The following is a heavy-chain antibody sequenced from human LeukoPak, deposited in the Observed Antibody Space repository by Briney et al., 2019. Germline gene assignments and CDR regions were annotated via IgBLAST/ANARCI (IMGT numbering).Heavy chain of an antibody. Sequence: PGGSLRLSCAASGFTFDDYAMHWVRQAPGKGLEWVSGISWNSGSIGYADSVKGRFTISRDNAKNSLYLQMNSLRAEDTASYYCAKDIRIAVAGGAFDIWGQGTMVTVSS. CDR2: ISWNSGSI. V-gene: IGHV3-9*01. CDR1: GFTFDDYA. J-gene: IGHJ3*02. D-gene: IGHD6-19*01. CDR3: AKDIRIAVAGGAFDI.